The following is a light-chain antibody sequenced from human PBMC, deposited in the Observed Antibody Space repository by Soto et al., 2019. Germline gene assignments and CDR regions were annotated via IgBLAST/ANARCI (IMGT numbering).Light chain of an antibody. Sequence: IQMTQSPSSLSASVGDRVIITCRASQSISNYLNWYQQKPGIAPKLLIFATSTLQGGVPSRFSGSGSGTEFTLTISSLQPEDFATYFCQQSYTTPFIFGPGTKVDIK. V-gene: IGKV1-39*01. CDR1: QSISNY. J-gene: IGKJ3*01. CDR2: ATS. CDR3: QQSYTTPFI.